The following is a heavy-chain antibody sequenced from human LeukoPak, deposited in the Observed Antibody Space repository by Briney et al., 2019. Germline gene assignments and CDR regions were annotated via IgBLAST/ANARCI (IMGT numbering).Heavy chain of an antibody. Sequence: GGSLRLSCAASGLSFSRYGMHWVRQAPGKGLEWVSFIRYDGNNKNYADSVKGRFTISRDNSKNTLHLQLNSLRAEDTAVYYCAREGGGYKRAGRFDPWGQGTLVTVSS. D-gene: IGHD1-14*01. CDR2: IRYDGNNK. CDR3: AREGGGYKRAGRFDP. V-gene: IGHV3-30*02. CDR1: GLSFSRYG. J-gene: IGHJ5*02.